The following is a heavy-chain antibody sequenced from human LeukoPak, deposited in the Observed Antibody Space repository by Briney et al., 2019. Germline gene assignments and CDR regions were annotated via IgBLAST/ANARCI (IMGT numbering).Heavy chain of an antibody. J-gene: IGHJ4*02. CDR2: INPNSGGT. V-gene: IGHV1-2*02. CDR3: ARPNSGYSSSWSRDFDY. Sequence: ASVKVSCKASGYTFTSYGISWVRQAPGQGLEWMGWINPNSGGTNYAQKFQGRVTMTRDTSISTAYMELSRLRSDDTAVYYCARPNSGYSSSWSRDFDYWGQGTLVTVSS. CDR1: GYTFTSYG. D-gene: IGHD6-13*01.